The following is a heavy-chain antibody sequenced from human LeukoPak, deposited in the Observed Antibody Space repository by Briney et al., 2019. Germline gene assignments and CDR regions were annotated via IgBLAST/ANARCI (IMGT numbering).Heavy chain of an antibody. J-gene: IGHJ4*02. D-gene: IGHD6-19*01. V-gene: IGHV3-33*06. CDR2: IWYDGSNK. Sequence: TGGSLRLSCAASGFTFGDYAMHWVRQAPGKGLEWVAVIWYDGSNKDYSDSVKGRFTISRDNSKNTLFLQMNSLRAEDTAVYYCAKERGGGWYNFDYWGQGTLVTVSS. CDR3: AKERGGGWYNFDY. CDR1: GFTFGDYA.